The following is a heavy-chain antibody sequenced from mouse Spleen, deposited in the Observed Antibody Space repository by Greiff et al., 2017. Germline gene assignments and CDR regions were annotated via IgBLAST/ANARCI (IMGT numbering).Heavy chain of an antibody. CDR2: IWSGGST. D-gene: IGHD2-5*01. V-gene: IGHV2-4-1*01. CDR1: GFSLTSYG. CDR3: ARKGSNYGEFAY. Sequence: QVQLQQSGPGLVPPSQSLSITCTVSGFSLTSYGVHWVRQSPGKGLEWLGVIWSGGSTDYNAAFISRLSISKDNSKSQVFFKMNSLQADDTAIYYCARKGSNYGEFAYWGQGTLVTVSA. J-gene: IGHJ3*01.